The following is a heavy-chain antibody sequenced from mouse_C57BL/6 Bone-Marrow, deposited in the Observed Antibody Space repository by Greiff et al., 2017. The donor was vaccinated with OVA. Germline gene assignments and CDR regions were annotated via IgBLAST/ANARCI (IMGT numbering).Heavy chain of an antibody. CDR3: TNPFYYGNYFDY. CDR2: IDPENGDT. CDR1: GFNIKDDY. Sequence: EVQRVESGAELVRPGASVKLSCTASGFNIKDDYMHWVKQRPEQGLEWIGWIDPENGDTEYASKFQGKATITADTSSNTAYLQLSSLTSEDTAVYYCTNPFYYGNYFDYWGQGTTLTVSS. V-gene: IGHV14-4*01. J-gene: IGHJ2*01. D-gene: IGHD2-1*01.